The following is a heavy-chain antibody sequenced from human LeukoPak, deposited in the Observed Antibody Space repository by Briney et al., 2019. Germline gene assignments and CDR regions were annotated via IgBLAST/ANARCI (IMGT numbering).Heavy chain of an antibody. D-gene: IGHD1-1*01. CDR2: ISSGGTI. J-gene: IGHJ4*02. V-gene: IGHV3-48*04. Sequence: GGSLRLSCAASGFTFSSYWMNWVRQAPGKGLEWISYISSGGTIYYAESVKGRFTISRDNAKNSLYLQMKSLRAEDTAVYYCARVSRVTTNFDYWGQGTLVTVSS. CDR1: GFTFSSYW. CDR3: ARVSRVTTNFDY.